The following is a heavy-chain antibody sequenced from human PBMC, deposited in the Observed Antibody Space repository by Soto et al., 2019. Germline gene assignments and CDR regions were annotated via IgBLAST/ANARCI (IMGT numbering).Heavy chain of an antibody. Sequence: QVQLVESGGGVVQPGRSLRLSCAASGFTFSSYGMHWVRQAPGKGLEWVAVISYDGSNQFYADSVKGRFTISRDNSKNTLFLQMNSLRAEDTAVYYCAKTVTILGTYYYYSMDVWGQGTTVIVSS. J-gene: IGHJ6*02. CDR3: AKTVTILGTYYYYSMDV. CDR1: GFTFSSYG. D-gene: IGHD3-3*01. CDR2: ISYDGSNQ. V-gene: IGHV3-30*18.